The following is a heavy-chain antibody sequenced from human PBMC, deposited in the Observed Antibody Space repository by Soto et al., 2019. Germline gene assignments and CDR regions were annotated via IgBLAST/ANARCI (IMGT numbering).Heavy chain of an antibody. CDR2: TYYRSNWRH. Sequence: SPTLSLPCAISGESVSSNTAAWNWIRSSPSRGLEWLGRTYYRSNWRHDYAVSVKSRITVNPDTSKNHFSLQLNSVTPDDTAVYYCARGVAGSGFDLWGQGTLVTVSS. CDR1: GESVSSNTAA. J-gene: IGHJ4*02. D-gene: IGHD6-19*01. V-gene: IGHV6-1*01. CDR3: ARGVAGSGFDL.